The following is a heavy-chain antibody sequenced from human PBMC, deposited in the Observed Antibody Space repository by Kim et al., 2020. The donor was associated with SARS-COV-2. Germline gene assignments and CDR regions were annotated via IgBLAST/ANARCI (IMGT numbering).Heavy chain of an antibody. Sequence: SETLSLTCFLSGGSFSGYFWSWNRQSPGKGLEVIGEINPSGSANYNPSLKSRVTISLDTSKNQFSLRLTSVTAADTAVYFCARVWDYWGQGTLVTVSS. J-gene: IGHJ4*02. CDR2: INPSGSA. CDR3: ARVWDY. CDR1: GGSFSGYF. V-gene: IGHV4-34*01.